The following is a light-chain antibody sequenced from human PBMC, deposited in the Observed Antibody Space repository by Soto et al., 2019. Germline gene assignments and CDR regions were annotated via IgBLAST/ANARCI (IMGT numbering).Light chain of an antibody. CDR1: QSISSW. Sequence: DIPMTQSPSTLSASVGDRVTITCRASQSISSWLAWYQQKPGKAPKLLIYKASSLESGVLSRFSGSGSGTEFTLTISSLQPDDFATYYCQQYNSYETFGQGTKVEIK. CDR2: KAS. V-gene: IGKV1-5*03. CDR3: QQYNSYET. J-gene: IGKJ1*01.